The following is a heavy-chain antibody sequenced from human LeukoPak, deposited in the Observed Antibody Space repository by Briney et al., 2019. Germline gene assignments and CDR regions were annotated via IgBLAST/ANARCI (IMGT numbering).Heavy chain of an antibody. J-gene: IGHJ6*04. Sequence: ASVKVSCKASGYTFTSYYMHWVRQAPGQGLEWMGIINPSGGSRSYAQKFQGRVTMTRDTSTSTVYMELSSLRSEDTAVYYCATELRYSYGYPNYYYGMDVWGKGTTVTVSS. V-gene: IGHV1-46*01. CDR3: ATELRYSYGYPNYYYGMDV. CDR2: INPSGGSR. CDR1: GYTFTSYY. D-gene: IGHD5-18*01.